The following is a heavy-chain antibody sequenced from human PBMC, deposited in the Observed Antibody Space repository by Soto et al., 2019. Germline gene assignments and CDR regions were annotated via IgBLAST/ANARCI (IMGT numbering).Heavy chain of an antibody. CDR1: GGSISSGGYY. CDR2: IYYSGST. Sequence: PSETLSLTCTVSGGSISSGGYYWSWIRQHPGKGLEWIGYIYYSGSTYYNPSLKSRVTISVDTSKNQFSLKLSSVTAADTAVYYCARAEYNWNDLGAFDIWGQGTMVTVSS. D-gene: IGHD1-20*01. CDR3: ARAEYNWNDLGAFDI. J-gene: IGHJ3*02. V-gene: IGHV4-31*03.